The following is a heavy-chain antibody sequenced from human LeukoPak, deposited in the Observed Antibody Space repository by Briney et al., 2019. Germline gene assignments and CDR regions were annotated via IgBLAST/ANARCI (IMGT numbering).Heavy chain of an antibody. Sequence: ASLKVSCKASGDTSTTYDINWVRQATGQGLEWMGWMNPNRGNTGYAQEFQGRVTMTTTTSISTAYMELSSLRSEDTAVYYCARAYDSSGYYYAICSDWGQGTLVAVSS. CDR2: MNPNRGNT. V-gene: IGHV1-8*01. CDR3: ARAYDSSGYYYAICSD. D-gene: IGHD3-22*01. J-gene: IGHJ4*02. CDR1: GDTSTTYD.